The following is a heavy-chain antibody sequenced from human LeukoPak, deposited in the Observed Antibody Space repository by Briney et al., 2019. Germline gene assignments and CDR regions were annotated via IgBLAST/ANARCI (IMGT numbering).Heavy chain of an antibody. D-gene: IGHD3-22*01. J-gene: IGHJ4*02. Sequence: ASVKVSCKASGYTFTGYWMHWVRQAPGQGLEWMGIINPSGDNTWYAQKFQGRVTMTRDTSTSTVYMELSSLRSEDTAVYYCARSLIVVVDGLDYWGQGTLVTVSS. CDR1: GYTFTGYW. CDR2: INPSGDNT. CDR3: ARSLIVVVDGLDY. V-gene: IGHV1-46*01.